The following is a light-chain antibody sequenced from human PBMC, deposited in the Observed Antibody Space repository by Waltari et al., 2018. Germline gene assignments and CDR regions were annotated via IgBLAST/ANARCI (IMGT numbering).Light chain of an antibody. CDR1: ISNIGGNA. CDR3: ATWDDSLNGFYV. CDR2: SNN. V-gene: IGLV1-44*01. Sequence: QSVLTQPPSASGTPGQRVTISCSGSISNIGGNAVNWYQHLPGTAPELLIYSNNQRPCGAPDRFYGYTSGPSASLAISELQSGDEADYYCATWDDSLNGFYVFGTGTNVTVL. J-gene: IGLJ1*01.